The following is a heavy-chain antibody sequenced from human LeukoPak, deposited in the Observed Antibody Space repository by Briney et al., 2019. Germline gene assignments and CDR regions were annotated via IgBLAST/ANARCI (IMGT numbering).Heavy chain of an antibody. CDR3: ARPRVATIYYYYYYGMDV. D-gene: IGHD5-12*01. Sequence: PGGSLRLSCAASGFTFSSYGMHWVRQAPGKGLEWVAVISYDGSNKYYADSVKGRFTISRDNSKNALYLQMNSLRAEDTAVYYCARPRVATIYYYYYYGMDVWGQGTTVTVSS. CDR2: ISYDGSNK. J-gene: IGHJ6*02. V-gene: IGHV3-30*03. CDR1: GFTFSSYG.